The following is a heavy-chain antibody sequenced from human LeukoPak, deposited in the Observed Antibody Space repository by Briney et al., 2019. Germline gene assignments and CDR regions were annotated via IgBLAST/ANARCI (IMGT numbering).Heavy chain of an antibody. V-gene: IGHV4-39*07. CDR1: GDSITSSAFY. Sequence: SETLSLTCTVSGDSITSSAFYWGWIRQAPGKGLEWIGNIFHGGNTHYNPSLKSRVTISVDTSKNQFSLKLSSVTAADTAVYYCARGRYYDSSGYKHKNWYFDLWGRGTLVTVSS. D-gene: IGHD3-22*01. CDR2: IFHGGNT. CDR3: ARGRYYDSSGYKHKNWYFDL. J-gene: IGHJ2*01.